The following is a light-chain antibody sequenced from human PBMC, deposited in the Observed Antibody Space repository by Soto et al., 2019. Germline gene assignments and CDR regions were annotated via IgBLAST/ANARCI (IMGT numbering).Light chain of an antibody. CDR2: GAS. Sequence: EIVLTQSPGTLSLSPGERATLSCRASQSVSNSYVAWYQRKPGQAPRLLIYGASSRATDIPGRFSGSGSGTDFSLTITRLEPEDFAVYYCPQYGSSPPTFGQGTKVEI. CDR1: QSVSNSY. J-gene: IGKJ1*01. V-gene: IGKV3-20*01. CDR3: PQYGSSPPT.